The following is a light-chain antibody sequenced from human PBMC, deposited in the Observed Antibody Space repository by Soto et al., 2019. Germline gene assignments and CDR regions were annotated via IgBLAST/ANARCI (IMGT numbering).Light chain of an antibody. J-gene: IGKJ2*01. Sequence: DIQMTQSPSTLSASVGDRVTITCRASQSISSWLAWYQQKPGKAPKLLIYDASSLESGVPSRFSGSGSGTEFTLTISSLQPDDVATYFCQQYNSYSLFTFGQGTKVEIK. CDR1: QSISSW. CDR3: QQYNSYSLFT. V-gene: IGKV1-5*01. CDR2: DAS.